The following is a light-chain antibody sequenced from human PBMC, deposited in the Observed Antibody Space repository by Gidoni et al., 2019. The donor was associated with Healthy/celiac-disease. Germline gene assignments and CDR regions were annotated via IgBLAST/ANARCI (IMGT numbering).Light chain of an antibody. Sequence: EIVLTQSPATLSLSPGERATLTCRASQSVSSYLAWYQQKPGQAPRLLIYDASNRATGIPARFSSGRSGADFTITISSLVPEDFAVYYCQQRSNWPPLTFGPGTKVDIK. CDR2: DAS. J-gene: IGKJ3*01. CDR1: QSVSSY. V-gene: IGKV3-11*01. CDR3: QQRSNWPPLT.